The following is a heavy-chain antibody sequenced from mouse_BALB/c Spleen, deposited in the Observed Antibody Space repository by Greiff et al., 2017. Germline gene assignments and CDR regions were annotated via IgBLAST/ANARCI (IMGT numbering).Heavy chain of an antibody. CDR1: GYTFTSYW. CDR2: IYPSDSYT. D-gene: IGHD1-1*01. Sequence: QVQLKQPGAELVRPGASVKLSCKASGYTFTSYWINWVKQRPGQGLEWIGNIYPSDSYTNYNQKFKDKATLTVDKSSSTAYMQLSSPTSEDSAVYYCTRTGSSSYYYAMDYWGQGTSVTVSS. J-gene: IGHJ4*01. CDR3: TRTGSSSYYYAMDY. V-gene: IGHV1-69*02.